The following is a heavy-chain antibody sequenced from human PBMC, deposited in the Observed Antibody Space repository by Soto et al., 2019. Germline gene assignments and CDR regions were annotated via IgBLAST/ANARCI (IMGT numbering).Heavy chain of an antibody. CDR3: ARHERYCSSTSCYSRGGGYYYGMDV. CDR2: IYPDDSDT. D-gene: IGHD2-2*02. Sequence: GESLKISCKGSGYSFTSYWIGWVRQMPGKGLEGIGIIYPDDSDTIYSPSFQGQVTISADKSISTAYLQWSSLKASDTAMYYCARHERYCSSTSCYSRGGGYYYGMDVWGQGTTVTVSS. V-gene: IGHV5-51*01. CDR1: GYSFTSYW. J-gene: IGHJ6*02.